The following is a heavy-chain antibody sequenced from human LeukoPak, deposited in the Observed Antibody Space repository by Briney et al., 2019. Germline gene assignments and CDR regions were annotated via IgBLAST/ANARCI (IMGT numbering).Heavy chain of an antibody. V-gene: IGHV4-31*03. CDR3: ARDSIWFGELYGSHYGMDV. J-gene: IGHJ6*02. CDR2: IYYSGST. CDR1: GGSIRSGGYY. Sequence: PSQTLSPTCTVSGGSIRSGGYYWSWIRQHPGKGLEWIGYIYYSGSTYYNPSLKSRVTISVDTSKNQFSLKLSSVTAADTAVYYCARDSIWFGELYGSHYGMDVWGQGTTVTVSS. D-gene: IGHD3-10*01.